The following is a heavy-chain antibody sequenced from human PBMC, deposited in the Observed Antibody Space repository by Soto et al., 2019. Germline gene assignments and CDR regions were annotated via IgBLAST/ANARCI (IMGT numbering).Heavy chain of an antibody. V-gene: IGHV3-23*01. D-gene: IGHD1-7*01. J-gene: IGHJ4*02. CDR2: MSGSSSTT. CDR1: GLTFSNYA. Sequence: EVRLLESGGGLVKPGGSLRLSCAPSGLTFSNYAMSWVRQAPGGGLVWISSMSGSSSTTYYADPVRGRFTISRDRPKNTLYRQMSSLRAEDTALYYCAKNQERELPRVIDFWGQGTLVTVSS. CDR3: AKNQERELPRVIDF.